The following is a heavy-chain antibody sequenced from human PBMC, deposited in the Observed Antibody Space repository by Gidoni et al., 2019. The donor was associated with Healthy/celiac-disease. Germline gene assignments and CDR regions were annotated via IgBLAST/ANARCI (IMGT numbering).Heavy chain of an antibody. V-gene: IGHV3-9*01. Sequence: EVQLVESGGGLVQPGRSLRLSCAASGFTFDDYAMHWVRQAPGKGREWVSGISWNSGSIGYADSVKGRFTISRDNAKNSLYLQMNSLRAEDTALYYCARGRGPIAVADYFDYWGQGTLVTVSS. CDR1: GFTFDDYA. J-gene: IGHJ4*02. CDR2: ISWNSGSI. D-gene: IGHD6-19*01. CDR3: ARGRGPIAVADYFDY.